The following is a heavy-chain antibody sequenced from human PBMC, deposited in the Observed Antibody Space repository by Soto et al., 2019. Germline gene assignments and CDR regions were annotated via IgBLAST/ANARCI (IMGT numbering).Heavy chain of an antibody. Sequence: SETLSLTCAVYGVPFSGYYWRWLSQSPGKGLEWIGEINHSGNTNYNPSLKSRVTMLVDTSKNQFSLSLSSVTAADTAVYYCANLIVFHSSYYHDYWGHGTLVTVS. CDR2: INHSGNT. J-gene: IGHJ4*01. V-gene: IGHV4-34*01. CDR1: GVPFSGYY. CDR3: ANLIVFHSSYYHDY. D-gene: IGHD1-26*01.